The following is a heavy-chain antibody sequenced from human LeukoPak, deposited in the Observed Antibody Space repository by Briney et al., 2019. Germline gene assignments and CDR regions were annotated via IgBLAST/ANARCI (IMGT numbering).Heavy chain of an antibody. CDR1: GFTFSSYG. V-gene: IGHV3-30*03. Sequence: GGSLRLPCAAPGFTFSSYGMHWVRQAPGKGLEWVAVISNDGSNKYYADSVKGRFTISRDNSKSTLYLQMNSLRAEDTAVYYCARDKPIGYDYRVLPENWGQGTLVTVSS. CDR2: ISNDGSNK. D-gene: IGHD5-12*01. CDR3: ARDKPIGYDYRVLPEN. J-gene: IGHJ4*02.